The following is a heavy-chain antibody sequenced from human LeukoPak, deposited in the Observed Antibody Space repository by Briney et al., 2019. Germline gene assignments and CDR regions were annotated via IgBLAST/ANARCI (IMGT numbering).Heavy chain of an antibody. Sequence: SETLSLTCTVSGGSISSYYWSWIRQPPGKGLEWIVYIYTSGSTNYNPSLKSRVTISVDTSKNQFSLKLSSVTAADTAVYYCARRDDSLFDYWGQGTLVTVSS. CDR1: GGSISSYY. V-gene: IGHV4-4*09. CDR3: ARRDDSLFDY. D-gene: IGHD2-15*01. CDR2: IYTSGST. J-gene: IGHJ4*02.